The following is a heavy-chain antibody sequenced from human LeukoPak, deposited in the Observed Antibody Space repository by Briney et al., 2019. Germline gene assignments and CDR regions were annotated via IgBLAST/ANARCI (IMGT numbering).Heavy chain of an antibody. CDR3: AIGYRGYDYNY. V-gene: IGHV1-18*01. CDR2: ISIYNGNT. D-gene: IGHD5-12*01. Sequence: GASVKVSCKASGYTFTNYGMSWVRQAPGQGLEWMGCISIYNGNTDYAQKLRGRVTMTTDTSTSTAYMELKSLRSEDTAVYYCAIGYRGYDYNYWGQGTLVTVSS. J-gene: IGHJ4*02. CDR1: GYTFTNYG.